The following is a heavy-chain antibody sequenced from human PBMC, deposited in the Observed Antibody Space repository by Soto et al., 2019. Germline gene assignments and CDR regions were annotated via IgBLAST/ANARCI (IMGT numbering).Heavy chain of an antibody. CDR1: GGSISSSSYY. J-gene: IGHJ5*02. Sequence: SETLSLTCTVSGGSISSSSYYWGWIRQPPGKGLEWIGSIYYSGSTYYNPSLKSRVTISVDTSKNQFSLKLSSVTAADTAVYYCARRTNYDFWSGYPNWFDPWGQGTLVTVSS. V-gene: IGHV4-39*01. D-gene: IGHD3-3*01. CDR2: IYYSGST. CDR3: ARRTNYDFWSGYPNWFDP.